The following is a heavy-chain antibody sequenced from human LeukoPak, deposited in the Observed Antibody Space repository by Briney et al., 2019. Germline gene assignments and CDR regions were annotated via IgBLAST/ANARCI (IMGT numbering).Heavy chain of an antibody. V-gene: IGHV4-38-2*01. CDR1: RYSISSDYY. J-gene: IGHJ5*02. Sequence: PSETLSLTCAVSRYSISSDYYWGWIRQPPGKGLEWIGNIYHSGNTHYSPSLKSRVTISVDTSKNQFSLKLRSVTAADTAVFYCARKRDGGWFDPWGQGTLVIVSS. D-gene: IGHD5-24*01. CDR3: ARKRDGGWFDP. CDR2: IYHSGNT.